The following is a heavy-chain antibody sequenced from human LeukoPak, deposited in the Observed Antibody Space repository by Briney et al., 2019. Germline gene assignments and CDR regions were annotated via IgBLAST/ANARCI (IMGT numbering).Heavy chain of an antibody. Sequence: GGSLKLSCAASGFTFSTYAMTWVRQAPGEGLEWVSGISGSGGSTYYTDSVKGRFTISRDNSKNTLHLQMSSLRAEDTALYYCVKDRCDRTTCPEVWGQGTLVTVSS. CDR3: VKDRCDRTTCPEV. CDR1: GFTFSTYA. CDR2: ISGSGGST. V-gene: IGHV3-23*01. J-gene: IGHJ4*02. D-gene: IGHD2-2*01.